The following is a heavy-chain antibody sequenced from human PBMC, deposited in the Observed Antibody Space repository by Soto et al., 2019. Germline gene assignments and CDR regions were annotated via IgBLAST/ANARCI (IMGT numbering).Heavy chain of an antibody. CDR2: ISDSADSA. CDR3: ARPDGGKIGDALDL. D-gene: IGHD1-26*01. J-gene: IGHJ3*01. Sequence: GGLRRLSCAASGITCRIYAMSWVRQVPGKGMEWVSTISDSADSAYYADSVKGRFTISRDNSKNTLYLQMNSLRSEDTAVYYCARPDGGKIGDALDLWGQASTVTASS. CDR1: GITCRIYA. V-gene: IGHV3-23*01.